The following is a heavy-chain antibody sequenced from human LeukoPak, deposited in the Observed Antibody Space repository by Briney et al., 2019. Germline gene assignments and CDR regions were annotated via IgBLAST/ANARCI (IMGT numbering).Heavy chain of an antibody. CDR3: VRTYDILSGYYGTGWLDP. J-gene: IGHJ5*02. V-gene: IGHV5-51*01. CDR1: GYSFTTYW. Sequence: GESLKISCEASGYSFTTYWIAWVRQTPGKGLEYMGVIYPGDSYTTYSPSFQGQVTISADKSISTAYLQWSSLKALDTAIYYCVRTYDILSGYYGTGWLDPWGQGTLVTVSS. D-gene: IGHD3-9*01. CDR2: IYPGDSYT.